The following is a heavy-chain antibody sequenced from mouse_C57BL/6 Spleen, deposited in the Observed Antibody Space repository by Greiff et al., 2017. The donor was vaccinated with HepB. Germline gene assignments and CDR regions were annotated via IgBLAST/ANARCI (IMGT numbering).Heavy chain of an antibody. CDR2: IYPGGGYT. Sequence: VQLQQSGAELVRPGTSVKMSCKASGYTFTNYWIGWAKQRPGHGLEWIGDIYPGGGYTNYNEKFKGKATLTADKSSSTAYMQFSSLTSEDSAIYYCARSCEGYGNPYYFDYWGQGTTLTVSS. CDR1: GYTFTNYW. J-gene: IGHJ2*01. V-gene: IGHV1-63*01. D-gene: IGHD2-1*01. CDR3: ARSCEGYGNPYYFDY.